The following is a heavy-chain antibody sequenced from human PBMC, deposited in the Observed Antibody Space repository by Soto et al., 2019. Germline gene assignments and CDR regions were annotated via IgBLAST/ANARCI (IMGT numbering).Heavy chain of an antibody. V-gene: IGHV1-69*13. Sequence: ASVKVSCKASGGTFSSYAISWVRQAPGQGLEWMGGIIPIFGTANYAQKFQGRVTITADESTSTAYRELSSLRSEDTAVYYCARGYYDSSGYSNFDYWGQGTLVTVSS. J-gene: IGHJ4*02. CDR2: IIPIFGTA. CDR3: ARGYYDSSGYSNFDY. CDR1: GGTFSSYA. D-gene: IGHD3-22*01.